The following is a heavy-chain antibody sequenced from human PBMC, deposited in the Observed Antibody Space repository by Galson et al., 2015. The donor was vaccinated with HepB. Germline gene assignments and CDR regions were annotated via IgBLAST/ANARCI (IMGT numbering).Heavy chain of an antibody. J-gene: IGHJ6*02. CDR1: GYTFTSYG. D-gene: IGHD1-26*01. Sequence: SVKVSCKASGYTFTSYGISWVRQAPGQGLEWMGWISAYNGNTNYTQKLQGRVTMTTDTSTSTAYMELRSLRSDDTAVYYCARDPGADGYYYYYGMDVWGQGTTVTVSS. CDR3: ARDPGADGYYYYYGMDV. V-gene: IGHV1-18*04. CDR2: ISAYNGNT.